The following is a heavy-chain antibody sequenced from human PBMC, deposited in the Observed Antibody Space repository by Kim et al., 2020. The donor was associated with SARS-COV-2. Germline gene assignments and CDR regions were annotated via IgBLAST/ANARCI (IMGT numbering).Heavy chain of an antibody. CDR3: ARLRGIAIFD. J-gene: IGHJ4*02. CDR1: GGSTSSYY. Sequence: SETLSLTCTVSGGSTSSYYWSWIRQPPGKGLEWIGYISYSGNTNYHPSLKSRVTISIDTSKNQFSLELSSVTAADTAVYYCARLRGIAIFDWGQGTLVTVSS. D-gene: IGHD3-3*01. V-gene: IGHV4-59*08. CDR2: ISYSGNT.